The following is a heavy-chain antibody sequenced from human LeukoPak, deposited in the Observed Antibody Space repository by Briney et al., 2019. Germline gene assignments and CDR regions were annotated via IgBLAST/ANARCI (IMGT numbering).Heavy chain of an antibody. J-gene: IGHJ4*02. V-gene: IGHV3-21*01. D-gene: IGHD2-15*01. CDR2: ISSSSSYI. CDR3: ARDSDEYCSGGACSAFDH. CDR1: GFTFSRYT. Sequence: GGSLRLSCAASGFTFSRYTMNWVRQVPGKGLEWVSSISSSSSYIYYADSMKGRFTISRDNAKKSLYLQMNSLRAEDTAVYYCARDSDEYCSGGACSAFDHWGQGTLVTVSS.